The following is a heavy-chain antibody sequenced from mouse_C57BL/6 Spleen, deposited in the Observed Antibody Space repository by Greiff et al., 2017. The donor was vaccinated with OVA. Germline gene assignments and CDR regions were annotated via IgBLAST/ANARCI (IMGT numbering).Heavy chain of an antibody. Sequence: QVQLQQPGTELVKPGASVQLSCKASGYTFTSYWMHWVQQRPGQGLEWIGNLNPSNGGTNYNALFYSKATLPVDKSSSTAYMQLSRLTSEDAAVYYCARVEYNGFDYWGQGTTLTVSS. D-gene: IGHD1-1*01. CDR3: ARVEYNGFDY. V-gene: IGHV1-53*01. J-gene: IGHJ2*01. CDR1: GYTFTSYW. CDR2: LNPSNGGT.